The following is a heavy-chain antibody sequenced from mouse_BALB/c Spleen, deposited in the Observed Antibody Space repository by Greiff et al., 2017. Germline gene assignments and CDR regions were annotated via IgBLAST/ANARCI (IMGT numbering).Heavy chain of an antibody. V-gene: IGHV1-67*01. Sequence: VQLQQSGPEVVRPGVSVKISCKGSGYTFTDYAMHWVKQSHAKSLEWIGVISTYNGNTNYNRKFKGKATMTVDKSSSTAYMELARLTSEDSAIYYCARSSIYYYGRGYFDYWGQGTTLTVSS. CDR1: GYTFTDYA. D-gene: IGHD1-1*01. J-gene: IGHJ2*01. CDR3: ARSSIYYYGRGYFDY. CDR2: ISTYNGNT.